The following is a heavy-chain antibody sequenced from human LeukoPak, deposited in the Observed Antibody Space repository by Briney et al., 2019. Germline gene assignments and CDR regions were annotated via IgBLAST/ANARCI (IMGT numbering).Heavy chain of an antibody. CDR3: ARLVGYDILTGYLGGDY. CDR1: GYTFTGYY. V-gene: IGHV1-2*02. D-gene: IGHD3-9*01. CDR2: INPNSGGT. Sequence: ASVKVSCKASGYTFTGYYMHWVRQAPGQGLEWMGWINPNSGGTNYAQKFQGRVTMTRDTSISTAYMELSGLRSDDTAVYYCARLVGYDILTGYLGGDYRGQGTLVTVSS. J-gene: IGHJ4*02.